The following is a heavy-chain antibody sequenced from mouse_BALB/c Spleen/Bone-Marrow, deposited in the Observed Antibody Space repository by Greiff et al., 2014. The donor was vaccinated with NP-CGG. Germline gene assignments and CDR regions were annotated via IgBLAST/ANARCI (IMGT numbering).Heavy chain of an antibody. Sequence: EVKLQESGPDLVKPSQSLSLTCTVTGYSITSGYSWHWIRQFPGNKLEWMGYIHYSGSTNYNPSLKSRISITRDTSKNQFFLQLNSVSTEDAATYCCARREGNPAAWFAYWGQGTLVTVAA. D-gene: IGHD2-1*01. CDR2: IHYSGST. V-gene: IGHV3-1*02. CDR3: ARREGNPAAWFAY. J-gene: IGHJ3*01. CDR1: GYSITSGYS.